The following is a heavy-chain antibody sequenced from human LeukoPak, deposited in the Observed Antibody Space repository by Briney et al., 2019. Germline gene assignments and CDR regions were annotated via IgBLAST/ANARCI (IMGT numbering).Heavy chain of an antibody. CDR3: ASNVNYDSSGYGN. V-gene: IGHV3-21*01. CDR2: ISSSSSYI. Sequence: GGSLRLSCAASGFTFSSYSMNWVRQAPGKGLEWVSSISSSSSYIYYADSVKGRFTISRDNAKNSLYLQMNSLRAEDTAVYYCASNVNYDSSGYGNWGQGTLVTVSS. J-gene: IGHJ4*02. D-gene: IGHD3-22*01. CDR1: GFTFSSYS.